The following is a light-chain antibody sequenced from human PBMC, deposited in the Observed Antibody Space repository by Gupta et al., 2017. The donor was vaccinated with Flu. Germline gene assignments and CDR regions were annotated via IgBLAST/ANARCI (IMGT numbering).Light chain of an antibody. Sequence: VLTQSPATLSLSPGDRAILSCRASQSVNIYLAWYQQTPGQPPRLLMFDASKRAAGIPDRFSGSGAGTDCTLTISTLEPEDFAVYYCQQRSGWPMYTFGQGTKLE. J-gene: IGKJ2*01. CDR3: QQRSGWPMYT. V-gene: IGKV3-11*01. CDR2: DAS. CDR1: QSVNIY.